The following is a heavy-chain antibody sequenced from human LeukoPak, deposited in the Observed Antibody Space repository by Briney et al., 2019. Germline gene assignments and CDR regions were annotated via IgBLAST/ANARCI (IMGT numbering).Heavy chain of an antibody. V-gene: IGHV1-46*01. J-gene: IGHJ4*02. D-gene: IGHD6-19*01. Sequence: ASVKVSCKASGYTFTSYYMHWVRQAPGQGLEWMGIINPSGGSTTYAQKFQGRVTMTRDRSTSTIYMELSGLRSEDTAVYYCAKIAVAGTSKYYFDYWGQGTLVTVSS. CDR1: GYTFTSYY. CDR2: INPSGGST. CDR3: AKIAVAGTSKYYFDY.